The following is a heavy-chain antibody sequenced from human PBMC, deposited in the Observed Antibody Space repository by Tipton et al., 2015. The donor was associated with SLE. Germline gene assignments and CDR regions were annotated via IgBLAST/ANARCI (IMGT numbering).Heavy chain of an antibody. Sequence: TLSLTCAVYGGSISSGSYYWSWIRQPAGKGLEWIGRIYTSGSTNYNPSLKSRVTISVDTSKNQFSLKLSSVTAADTAVYYCARITIFGVVGFDYWGQGTLVTVSS. CDR1: GGSISSGSYY. CDR3: ARITIFGVVGFDY. V-gene: IGHV4-61*02. D-gene: IGHD3-3*01. J-gene: IGHJ4*02. CDR2: IYTSGST.